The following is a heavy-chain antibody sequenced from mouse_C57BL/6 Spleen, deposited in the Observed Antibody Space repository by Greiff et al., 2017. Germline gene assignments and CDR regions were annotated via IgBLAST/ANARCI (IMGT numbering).Heavy chain of an antibody. J-gene: IGHJ4*01. CDR1: GYTFTDYY. CDR2: INPNNGGT. D-gene: IGHD6-1*01. Sequence: EVQLQQSGPELVKPGASVKISCKASGYTFTDYYMNWVKQSHGKSLEWIGDINPNNGGTSYNQKFKGKATLTVDKSSSTAYMELRSLTSDDSAVYYCASRLPPDDWGQGTSVTVSS. CDR3: ASRLPPDD. V-gene: IGHV1-26*01.